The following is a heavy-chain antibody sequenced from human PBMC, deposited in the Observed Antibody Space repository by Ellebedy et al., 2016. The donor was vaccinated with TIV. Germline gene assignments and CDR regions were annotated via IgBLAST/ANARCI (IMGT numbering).Heavy chain of an antibody. D-gene: IGHD3-10*01. V-gene: IGHV3-21*01. J-gene: IGHJ3*02. Sequence: GESLKISCAASGFSFSTYGMNWVRQAPGKGLEWVSCLSRGSSYIYYADSVKGRFTISRDNAKNTLYLQMNSLRTEDTAVYYCVRGPASGAFDIWGQGTMVTVSS. CDR1: GFSFSTYG. CDR2: LSRGSSYI. CDR3: VRGPASGAFDI.